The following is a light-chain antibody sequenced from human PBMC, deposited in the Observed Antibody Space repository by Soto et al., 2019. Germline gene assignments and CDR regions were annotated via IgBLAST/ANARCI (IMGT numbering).Light chain of an antibody. J-gene: IGLJ1*01. CDR1: SSDVGGYNY. CDR3: CSYAGRYTPYV. V-gene: IGLV2-11*01. Sequence: QSALTQPRSVSGSPGQSITISCTGTSSDVGGYNYVSWYRQHPGKAPKLMIYDVSKRPSGVPDRFSGSKSGNTASLTISGLQAEDEADYYCCSYAGRYTPYVFGTGTKLTVL. CDR2: DVS.